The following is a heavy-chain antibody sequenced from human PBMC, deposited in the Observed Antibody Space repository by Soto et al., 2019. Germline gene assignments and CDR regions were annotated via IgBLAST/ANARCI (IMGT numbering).Heavy chain of an antibody. V-gene: IGHV1-3*01. J-gene: IGHJ3*01. CDR1: GYTFTSYG. CDR2: INAGNGDT. CDR3: ARGNEPEGAFDV. Sequence: ASVKVSCKASGYTFTSYGISWVRQAPGQRLEWMGWINAGNGDTKYSQNFKGRVTITRDTSASTAYMELSSLRSEDTAVYYCARGNEPEGAFDVWGQGPMVTVS.